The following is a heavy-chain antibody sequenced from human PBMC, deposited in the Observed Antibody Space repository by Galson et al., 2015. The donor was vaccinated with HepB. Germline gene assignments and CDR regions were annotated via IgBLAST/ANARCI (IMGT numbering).Heavy chain of an antibody. V-gene: IGHV4-30-2*01. CDR2: IYHSGST. CDR1: GGSISSDGYS. CDR3: ARNTDSGSYYVKYFDL. Sequence: TLSLTCAVSGGSISSDGYSWSWIRQPPGKGLEWIGYIYHSGSTYYNPSLKSRVTISVDRSKNQFSLKLNSVTAADTAVYYCARNTDSGSYYVKYFDLWGRGTLVTVSS. D-gene: IGHD1-26*01. J-gene: IGHJ2*01.